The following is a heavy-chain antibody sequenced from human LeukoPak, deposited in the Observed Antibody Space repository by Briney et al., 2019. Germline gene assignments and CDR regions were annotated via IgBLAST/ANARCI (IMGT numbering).Heavy chain of an antibody. J-gene: IGHJ6*03. CDR3: ARIIYYYDSSSYFPDYYYMDV. V-gene: IGHV1-69*06. Sequence: ASVKVSCKTSRGTFSNYAISWVRQAPGRGLEWMGGIIPIFETTNYAQKFQGRVTLTADKSTSTAYMEVSSLRSEDTAVYYCARIIYYYDSSSYFPDYYYMDVWGKGTTVTISS. CDR1: RGTFSNYA. D-gene: IGHD3-22*01. CDR2: IIPIFETT.